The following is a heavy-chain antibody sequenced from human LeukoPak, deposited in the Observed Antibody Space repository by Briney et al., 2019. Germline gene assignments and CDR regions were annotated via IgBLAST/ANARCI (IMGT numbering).Heavy chain of an antibody. CDR2: IYPGDSDT. Sequence: GESLKISCKGSGYSFTSYWIGWVRQMPGKGLEWMGIIYPGDSDTIYSPAIQGQVTISADKSTSTPYLQWSSLKASDTAMYYCARTYIAARPGAYYYMDVWGKGTTVTVSS. CDR3: ARTYIAARPGAYYYMDV. D-gene: IGHD6-6*01. CDR1: GYSFTSYW. V-gene: IGHV5-51*03. J-gene: IGHJ6*03.